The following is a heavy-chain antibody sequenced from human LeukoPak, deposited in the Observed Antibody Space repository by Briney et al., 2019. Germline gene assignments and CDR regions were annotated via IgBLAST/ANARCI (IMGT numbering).Heavy chain of an antibody. J-gene: IGHJ6*03. CDR1: GGTFSSYA. CDR2: IIPIFGTA. Sequence: GASVKVSCKASGGTFSSYAISWVRQAPGQGLEWMGGIIPIFGTANYAQKFQGRVTITADESTSTAYMELSSLRSEDTAVYYCARASISRIEGYYYYMDVWGKGTTVTISS. CDR3: ARASISRIEGYYYYMDV. D-gene: IGHD1-14*01. V-gene: IGHV1-69*13.